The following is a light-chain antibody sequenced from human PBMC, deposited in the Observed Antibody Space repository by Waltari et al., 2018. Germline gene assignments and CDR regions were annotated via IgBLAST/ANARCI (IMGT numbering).Light chain of an antibody. CDR1: SSNIGNNY. CDR3: ASWDDSLSGHVV. V-gene: IGLV1-47*01. J-gene: IGLJ2*01. Sequence: QSALTQSPSTSETPGQRVSISCSGSSSNIGNNYVYWYQQLPGTAPRLLIYKNVRRPSGVPDRFSGAKSGTSASLAISGLRSEDEATYYCASWDDSLSGHVVFGGGTQLTVL. CDR2: KNV.